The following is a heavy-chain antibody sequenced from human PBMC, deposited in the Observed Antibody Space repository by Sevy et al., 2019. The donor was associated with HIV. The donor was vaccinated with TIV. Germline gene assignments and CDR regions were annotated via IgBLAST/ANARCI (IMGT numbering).Heavy chain of an antibody. CDR3: ARERQLVLDY. Sequence: SETLSLTCTVSGGSISSYYWSWIRQPPGKGLEWIGYIYYSGSTNYNPSLKSRVTISVDTSKSQFSLKLSSVTAADTAVYYCARERQLVLDYWGQGTQVTVSS. V-gene: IGHV4-59*01. CDR2: IYYSGST. J-gene: IGHJ4*02. D-gene: IGHD6-13*01. CDR1: GGSISSYY.